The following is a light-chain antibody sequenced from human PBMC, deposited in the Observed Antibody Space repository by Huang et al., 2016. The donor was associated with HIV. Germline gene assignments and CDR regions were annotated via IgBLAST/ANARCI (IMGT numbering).Light chain of an antibody. CDR2: GAS. CDR3: QHYNNWPPLVT. Sequence: EVVVTQSPATLSVSPGERASVSCRASQTINSNIAWYQQKPGQAPRLLIYGASTRATGGPARVRGSGSGTDFTLTISSLQSEDFAFYYCQHYNNWPPLVTFGGGTKVEIK. V-gene: IGKV3-15*01. J-gene: IGKJ4*01. CDR1: QTINSN.